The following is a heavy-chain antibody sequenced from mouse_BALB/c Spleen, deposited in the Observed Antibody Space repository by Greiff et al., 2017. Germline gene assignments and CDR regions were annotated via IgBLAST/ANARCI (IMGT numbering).Heavy chain of an antibody. Sequence: QVQLQQSGAELARPGASVKLSCKASGYTFTSYWMQWVKQRPGQGLEWIGAIYPGDGDTRYTQKFKGKATLTADKSSSTAYMQLSSLASEDSAVYYCARDAYDYDGDWGQGTLVTVSA. CDR3: ARDAYDYDGD. J-gene: IGHJ3*01. V-gene: IGHV1-87*01. CDR1: GYTFTSYW. D-gene: IGHD2-4*01. CDR2: IYPGDGDT.